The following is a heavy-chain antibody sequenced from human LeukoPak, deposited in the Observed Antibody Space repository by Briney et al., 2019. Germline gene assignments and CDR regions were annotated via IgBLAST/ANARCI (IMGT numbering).Heavy chain of an antibody. D-gene: IGHD5-12*01. CDR3: ASRGYEPFLDY. CDR1: GFTVSSNY. CDR2: IYSGGST. Sequence: GGSLRLSSVPSGFTVSSNYMSWVRQAPGKGLEWVSVIYSGGSTYYADSVKGRFTISRDNSKNTLYLQMNSLRAEDTAVYYCASRGYEPFLDYWGQGTLVTVST. J-gene: IGHJ4*02. V-gene: IGHV3-66*02.